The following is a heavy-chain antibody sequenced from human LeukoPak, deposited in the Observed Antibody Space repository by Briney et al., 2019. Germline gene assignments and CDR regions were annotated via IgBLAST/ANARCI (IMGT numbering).Heavy chain of an antibody. J-gene: IGHJ4*02. Sequence: GVTLRLSCAASGFAFSTNGMSWVRQAPGKGLEWVSTINNNGRETYYADSVKGRFTISRDNSKNTLYLQMNSLRVDDTAVYFCVKGWRDYWGQGILVTVSS. CDR2: INNNGRET. CDR3: VKGWRDY. CDR1: GFAFSTNG. D-gene: IGHD2-15*01. V-gene: IGHV3-23*01.